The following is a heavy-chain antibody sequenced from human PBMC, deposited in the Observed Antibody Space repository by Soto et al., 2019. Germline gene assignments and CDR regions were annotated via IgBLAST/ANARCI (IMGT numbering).Heavy chain of an antibody. CDR3: AKESSSREYYFDY. J-gene: IGHJ4*02. CDR2: ISGSGGST. V-gene: IGHV3-23*01. Sequence: EVQLLESGGGLVQPGGSLRLSCAASGFTFSSYAMSWVRQAPGKGLEWVSAISGSGGSTYYADSVKGRFPISRDNAKNTLYLQMNSLRAEDTAVYYCAKESSSREYYFDYWGQGTLVTVSS. D-gene: IGHD6-6*01. CDR1: GFTFSSYA.